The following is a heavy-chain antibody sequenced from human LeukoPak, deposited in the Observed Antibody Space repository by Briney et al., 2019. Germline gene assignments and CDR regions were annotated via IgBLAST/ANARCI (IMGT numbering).Heavy chain of an antibody. CDR1: GGTFSSYA. Sequence: SVKVSCTASGGTFSSYAISWVRQAPGQGLEWMGRIIPIFGIANYAQKFQGRVTITADKSTSTAYMELSSLRSEDTAVYYCASTPVFYGGKTLFDYWGQGTLVTVSS. D-gene: IGHD4-23*01. V-gene: IGHV1-69*04. J-gene: IGHJ4*02. CDR3: ASTPVFYGGKTLFDY. CDR2: IIPIFGIA.